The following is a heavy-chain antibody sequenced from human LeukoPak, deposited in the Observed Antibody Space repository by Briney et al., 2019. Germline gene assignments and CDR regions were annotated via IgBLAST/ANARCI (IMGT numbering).Heavy chain of an antibody. CDR1: GFTFSDYY. CDR3: AMIPCGGDCYRSAFDF. J-gene: IGHJ3*01. V-gene: IGHV3-11*04. CDR2: ISSSGSTI. D-gene: IGHD2-21*01. Sequence: GGSLRLSCAASGFTFSDYYMSWIRQAPGKGLEWVSYISSSGSTIYYADSVKGRFTISRDNAKNSLYLQMNRLRAEDTAVYYCAMIPCGGDCYRSAFDFWGQGTMVTVSS.